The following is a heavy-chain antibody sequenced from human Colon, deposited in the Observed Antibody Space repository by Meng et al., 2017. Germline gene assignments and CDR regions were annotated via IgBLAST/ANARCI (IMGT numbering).Heavy chain of an antibody. CDR2: IYFSGST. CDR3: AREGGYDLNWFDP. V-gene: IGHV4-61*08. J-gene: IGHJ5*02. CDR1: GGSISSGDYY. D-gene: IGHD5-12*01. Sequence: QVQLQESGPGLVKPSQTLSLTCTVSGGSISSGDYYWSWIRQPPGKGLEWIGNIYFSGSTNSNPSLKSRVTISVDTSRNQFSLNLRSVTAADTAVYYCAREGGYDLNWFDPWGQGTLVTVSS.